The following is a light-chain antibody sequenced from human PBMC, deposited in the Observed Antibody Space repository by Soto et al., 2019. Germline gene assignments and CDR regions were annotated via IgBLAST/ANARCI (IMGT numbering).Light chain of an antibody. V-gene: IGKV3-20*01. CDR3: QQYGGPWT. J-gene: IGKJ1*01. CDR1: QSVSSNY. Sequence: IVLTQSPGTLSLSPGERATLSCRASQSVSSNYLAWHQQKPGQAPRLLIFGASSRASGIPDRFSGSGSGTDFTLTISRLEPEDFAVYYCQQYGGPWTFGQGTKVEIK. CDR2: GAS.